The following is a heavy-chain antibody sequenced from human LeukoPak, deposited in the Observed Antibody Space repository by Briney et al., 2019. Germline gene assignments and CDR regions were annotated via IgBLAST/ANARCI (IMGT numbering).Heavy chain of an antibody. Sequence: SETLSLTCTVSGGSISSSSYHWGWIRQPPGKGLEWIGSIYYSGSTYYNPSLKSRVTISVDTSKNQFYLQLSSVTAADTAVYYCARKVHTIFGVVNYYYYYIDVWGKGTTVTVSS. V-gene: IGHV4-39*01. CDR3: ARKVHTIFGVVNYYYYYIDV. J-gene: IGHJ6*03. CDR2: IYYSGST. D-gene: IGHD3-3*01. CDR1: GGSISSSSYH.